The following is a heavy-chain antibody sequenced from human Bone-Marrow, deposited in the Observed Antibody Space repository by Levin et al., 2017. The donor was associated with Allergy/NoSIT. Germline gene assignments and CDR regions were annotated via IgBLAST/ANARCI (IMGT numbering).Heavy chain of an antibody. CDR1: GFTFSSYA. Sequence: GESLKISCAASGFTFSSYAMHWVRQAPGKGLEWVAVISYDGSNKYYADSVKGRFTISRDNSKNTLYLQMNSLRAEDTAVYYCARDPIAVAGIYYYYYMDVWGKGTTVTVSS. D-gene: IGHD6-19*01. V-gene: IGHV3-30-3*01. CDR2: ISYDGSNK. CDR3: ARDPIAVAGIYYYYYMDV. J-gene: IGHJ6*03.